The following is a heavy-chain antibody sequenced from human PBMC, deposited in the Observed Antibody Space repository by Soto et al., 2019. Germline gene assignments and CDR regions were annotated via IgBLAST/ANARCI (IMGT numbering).Heavy chain of an antibody. J-gene: IGHJ4*02. D-gene: IGHD2-21*01. CDR2: IRIRPNNYAT. V-gene: IGHV3-73*01. Sequence: PGESLKISCVGSGFTFHGSTMHWVRQASGNGLQRIGHIRIRPNNYATVYAASVTSRFTSSRDDSKNTAYLEKDSLQTEATALYFCVRAYEKYNYYCGHWGRGNLVAVSS. CDR1: GFTFHGST. CDR3: VRAYEKYNYYCGH.